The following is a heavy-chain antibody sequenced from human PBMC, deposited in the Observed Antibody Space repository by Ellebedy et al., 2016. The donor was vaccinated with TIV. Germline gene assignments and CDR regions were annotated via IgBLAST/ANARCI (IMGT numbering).Heavy chain of an antibody. CDR1: GYAFTSYD. J-gene: IGHJ6*02. V-gene: IGHV1-8*01. CDR3: ARDFEFMIYVNGGEYYHYALDV. D-gene: IGHD3-10*02. CDR2: INPNSGNT. Sequence: AASVKVSCKASGYAFTSYDINWVRQAPGQGLEWMGWINPNSGNTGYAQKFQGRVTMTRDNSISKAYMELSSLTYEDTAVYYCARDFEFMIYVNGGEYYHYALDVWGQGTTVTVAS.